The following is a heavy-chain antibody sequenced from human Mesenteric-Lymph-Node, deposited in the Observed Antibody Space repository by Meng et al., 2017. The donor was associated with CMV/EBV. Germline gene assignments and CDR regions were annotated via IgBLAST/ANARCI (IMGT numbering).Heavy chain of an antibody. CDR1: GFTFSSYW. CDR2: IKQDGSEK. Sequence: GGSLRLSCAASGFTFSSYWMSWVRQAPGKGLEWVANIKQDGSEKYYVDSVKGRFTISRDNAKNSLYLQMNSLRAEDTAVYFCAGYYDSSGFSYYYYGMDVWGQGTTVTVSS. J-gene: IGHJ6*02. D-gene: IGHD3-22*01. V-gene: IGHV3-7*01. CDR3: AGYYDSSGFSYYYYGMDV.